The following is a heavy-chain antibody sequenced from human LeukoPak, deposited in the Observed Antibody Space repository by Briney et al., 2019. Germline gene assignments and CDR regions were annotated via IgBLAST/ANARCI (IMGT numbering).Heavy chain of an antibody. J-gene: IGHJ5*02. CDR2: ISAYNGNT. Sequence: GASVKVSCKASGYTFTSYGISWVRQAPGQGLEWMGWISAYNGNTNYAQKLQGRVTMTTDTSTSTAYMELRSLRSDDTAVYYCAGGYCSSTSCSEDWSDPWGQGTLVTVSS. CDR1: GYTFTSYG. D-gene: IGHD2-2*01. CDR3: AGGYCSSTSCSEDWSDP. V-gene: IGHV1-18*01.